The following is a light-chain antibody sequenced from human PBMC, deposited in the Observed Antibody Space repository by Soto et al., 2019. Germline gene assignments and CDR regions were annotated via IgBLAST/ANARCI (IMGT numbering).Light chain of an antibody. CDR2: AAS. V-gene: IGKV1-39*01. CDR1: QSISTY. Sequence: DIQMTQSPSSLSASLGDRVSITCRASQSISTYLNWYQQKPGKVPRLLIYAASSLQSGVPSRFSGSGSGTDFTLTISSLQPEDFATYYCQQSYIAPWTFGQGTKVEIK. CDR3: QQSYIAPWT. J-gene: IGKJ1*01.